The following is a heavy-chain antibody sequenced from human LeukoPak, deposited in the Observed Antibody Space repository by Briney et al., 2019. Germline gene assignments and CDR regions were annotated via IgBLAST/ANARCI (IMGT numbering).Heavy chain of an antibody. CDR2: ISYDGSNK. Sequence: GGSLRLSCAASGFTFSSYAMHWVRQAPGKGLEWVAVISYDGSNKYYADSVKGRFTISRDNSKNTLYLQMNSLRAEDTAVYYCAREDYGGFDYWGQGTLVTVSS. J-gene: IGHJ4*02. CDR1: GFTFSSYA. D-gene: IGHD4-23*01. CDR3: AREDYGGFDY. V-gene: IGHV3-30*04.